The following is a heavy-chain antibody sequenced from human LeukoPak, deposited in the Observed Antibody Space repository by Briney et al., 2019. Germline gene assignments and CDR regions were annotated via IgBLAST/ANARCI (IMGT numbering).Heavy chain of an antibody. J-gene: IGHJ4*02. CDR1: GYTFTSYA. D-gene: IGHD2-2*01. V-gene: IGHV7-4-1*02. Sequence: ASVKVSCKASGYTFTSYAMNWVRQAPGQGLEWMGWINTNTGNPTYAQGFTGRFVFSLDTSVSTAYLQISSLKAEDTAVYYCARDRNIVVVPAARSSFGYWGQGTLVTVSS. CDR2: INTNTGNP. CDR3: ARDRNIVVVPAARSSFGY.